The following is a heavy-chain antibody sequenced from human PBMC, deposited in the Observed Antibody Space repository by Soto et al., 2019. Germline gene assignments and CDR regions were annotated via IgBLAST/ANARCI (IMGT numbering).Heavy chain of an antibody. CDR2: INAGYGNT. D-gene: IGHD1-1*01. CDR1: GYTFSSYA. Sequence: QVNLVQSGAEVRKHGASVKVSCKASGYTFSSYAMHWVRQAPGQRLEWMGWINAGYGNTKSSQKFQDRVTISRDTSASTAYMELTSLRSEETAVYYWARDTVDGTCDFWGQGTLVTVAS. J-gene: IGHJ4*02. CDR3: ARDTVDGTCDF. V-gene: IGHV1-3*01.